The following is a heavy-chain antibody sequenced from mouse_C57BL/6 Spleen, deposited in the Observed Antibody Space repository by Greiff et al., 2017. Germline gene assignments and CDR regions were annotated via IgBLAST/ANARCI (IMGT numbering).Heavy chain of an antibody. CDR1: GFSFNTYA. J-gene: IGHJ2*01. CDR3: VRDSNYVWYFDY. V-gene: IGHV10-1*01. D-gene: IGHD2-5*01. CDR2: IRSKSNNYAT. Sequence: EVKLVESGGGLVQPKGSLKLSCAASGFSFNTYAMNWVRQAPGKGLEWVARIRSKSNNYATYYADSVKDRFTISRDDSESMLYLQMNNLKTEDTAMYYCVRDSNYVWYFDYWGQGTTLTVSS.